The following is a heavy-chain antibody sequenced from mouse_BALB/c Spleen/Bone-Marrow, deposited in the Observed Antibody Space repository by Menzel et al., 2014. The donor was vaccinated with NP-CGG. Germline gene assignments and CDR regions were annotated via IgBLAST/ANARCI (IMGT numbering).Heavy chain of an antibody. CDR2: IHPNSANT. D-gene: IGHD2-14*01. J-gene: IGHJ2*01. CDR1: GHTFTSSW. CDR3: ARHHRYAYYFDY. V-gene: IGHV1S130*01. Sequence: QVQLQQSGSVLVRPGASVKLSCKPSGHTFTSSWMHWAKQRPGQGLEWIGEIHPNSANTNYNEKFKGKATLTVDTSSSTAYVDLSSLTSEDSAVYSCARHHRYAYYFDYWGQGTTLTVSS.